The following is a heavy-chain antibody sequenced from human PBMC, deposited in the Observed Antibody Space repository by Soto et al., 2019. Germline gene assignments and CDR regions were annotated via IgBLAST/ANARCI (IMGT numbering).Heavy chain of an antibody. D-gene: IGHD2-15*01. CDR1: GGSVSSGSYY. Sequence: QVQLQESGPGLVKPSETLSLTCTVSGGSVSSGSYYWSWIRQPPGKGLEWIGYIYYSGSTNYNPSLKSRVTISVDTSKNQFSLKLSSVTAADTAVYYCATSPLLFYFDYWGQGPLVTVSS. V-gene: IGHV4-61*01. CDR2: IYYSGST. J-gene: IGHJ4*02. CDR3: ATSPLLFYFDY.